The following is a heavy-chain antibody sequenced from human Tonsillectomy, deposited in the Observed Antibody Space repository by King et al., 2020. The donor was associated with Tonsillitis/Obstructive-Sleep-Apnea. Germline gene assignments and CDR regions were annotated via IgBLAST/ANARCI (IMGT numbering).Heavy chain of an antibody. CDR2: IKQDGSGK. Sequence: VQLVESGGGLVQPGGSLRLSCAASGFTFSSYWMSWVRQAPGKGLEWVANIKQDGSGKYYVDSVKGRFTISRDNAKNSLYLQMNSLRAEDTAVYYCARAEYYYDSSGYFCYWGQGTLVTVSS. CDR3: ARAEYYYDSSGYFCY. CDR1: GFTFSSYW. V-gene: IGHV3-7*03. J-gene: IGHJ4*02. D-gene: IGHD3-22*01.